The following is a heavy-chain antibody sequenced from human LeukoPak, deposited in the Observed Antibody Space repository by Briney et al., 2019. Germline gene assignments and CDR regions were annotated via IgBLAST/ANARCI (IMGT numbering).Heavy chain of an antibody. CDR1: GYTFTSYG. Sequence: GASVKVSCKASGYTFTSYGISWVRQAPGQGLEWMGWISAYNGNTNYAQNLQGRVTMTTDTSTSTAYMELRSLRSDDTAVYYCARDADYDYVWGSYRLTPKFDYWGQGTLVTVSS. V-gene: IGHV1-18*01. D-gene: IGHD3-16*02. CDR3: ARDADYDYVWGSYRLTPKFDY. J-gene: IGHJ4*02. CDR2: ISAYNGNT.